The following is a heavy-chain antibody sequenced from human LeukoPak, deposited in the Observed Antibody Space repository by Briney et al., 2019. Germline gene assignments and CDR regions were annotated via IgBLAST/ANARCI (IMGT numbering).Heavy chain of an antibody. J-gene: IGHJ3*02. D-gene: IGHD3-16*02. CDR3: ARHTGRYDAFDI. V-gene: IGHV4-39*01. CDR2: IYYSGST. CDR1: GGSISSSSYY. Sequence: SETLSLTCTVSGGSISSSSYYWGWIRQPPGKGLEWIGSIYYSGSTYYNPSLKSRVTISVDTSKNQFSLKLSSVTAADTAVYYCARHTGRYDAFDIWGQGTMVTVSS.